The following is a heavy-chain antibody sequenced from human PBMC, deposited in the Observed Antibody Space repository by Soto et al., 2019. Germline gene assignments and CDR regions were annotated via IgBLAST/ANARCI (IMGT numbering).Heavy chain of an antibody. CDR3: ARGGDYVWGSYRSAYCQH. CDR1: GGTFSSYA. J-gene: IGHJ1*01. D-gene: IGHD3-16*02. Sequence: QVQLVQSGAEVKKPGSSVKVSCKASGGTFSSYAISWVRQAPGQGLEWMGGIIPIFGTANYAQKFQGRVTITADESTSTAYMELSSLRSEDTAVYYCARGGDYVWGSYRSAYCQHWGQGTLVTVSS. CDR2: IIPIFGTA. V-gene: IGHV1-69*01.